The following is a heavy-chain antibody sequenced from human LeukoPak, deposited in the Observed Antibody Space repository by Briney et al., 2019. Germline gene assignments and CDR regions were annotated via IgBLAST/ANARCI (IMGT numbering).Heavy chain of an antibody. CDR1: GYTFTGYY. CDR3: ARTYYYDSSAYYYGGGYWYFDL. Sequence: GASVKVSCKASGYTFTGYYMHWVRQAPGQGLEWMGWINPNNGGTNYAQRFQGRVTMTTGTSITTAYMELSRLRSDDTAVYYCARTYYYDSSAYYYGGGYWYFDLWGRGTLVTVSS. V-gene: IGHV1-2*02. D-gene: IGHD3-22*01. CDR2: INPNNGGT. J-gene: IGHJ2*01.